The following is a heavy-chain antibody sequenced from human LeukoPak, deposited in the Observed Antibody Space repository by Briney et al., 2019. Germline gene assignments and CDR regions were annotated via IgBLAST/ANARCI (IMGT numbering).Heavy chain of an antibody. V-gene: IGHV4-4*02. D-gene: IGHD3-10*01. J-gene: IGHJ4*02. CDR2: IYHSGST. CDR3: AREVNYYGSGYFDY. CDR1: GGSISSSNW. Sequence: SETLSLTCAVSGGSISSSNWWSWVRQPPGKGLEWIGEIYHSGSTNYNPSLKSRVTISVDKSKNQFSLKLSSVTAADTAVYYCAREVNYYGSGYFDYWGQGTLVTVSS.